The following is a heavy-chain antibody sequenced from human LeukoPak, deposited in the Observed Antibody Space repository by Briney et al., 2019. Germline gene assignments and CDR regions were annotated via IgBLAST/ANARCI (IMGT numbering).Heavy chain of an antibody. CDR1: GFIFSDYA. D-gene: IGHD1-1*01. CDR3: AGSDWNDVGSNY. J-gene: IGHJ4*02. V-gene: IGHV3-30*03. Sequence: GGSLRLSCAASGFIFSDYAMHWVRQAPGKGLEWVAVISKDAVHEFYGDSVQGRFSISRDNSKTTVFLQMDRLTPDDTGLYYCAGSDWNDVGSNYWGQGTPVTVSS. CDR2: ISKDAVHE.